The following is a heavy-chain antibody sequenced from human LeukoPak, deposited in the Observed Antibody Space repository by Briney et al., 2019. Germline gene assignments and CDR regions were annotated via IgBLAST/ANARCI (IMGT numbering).Heavy chain of an antibody. Sequence: PGGSLRLSCAASGFTFSSYAMHWVRQAPGKGLEWVAVISYDRSNKYYADSVKGRFTISRDNSKNTLYLQMNSLRAEDTAVYYCARDEGFYGSGSYNTPFDFWGQGTLVTVSS. CDR3: ARDEGFYGSGSYNTPFDF. J-gene: IGHJ4*02. D-gene: IGHD3-10*01. V-gene: IGHV3-30*04. CDR1: GFTFSSYA. CDR2: ISYDRSNK.